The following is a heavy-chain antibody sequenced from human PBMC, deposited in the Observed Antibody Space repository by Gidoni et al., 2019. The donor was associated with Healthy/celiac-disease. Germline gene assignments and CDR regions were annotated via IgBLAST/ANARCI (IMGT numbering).Heavy chain of an antibody. CDR1: GFPFSSYW. J-gene: IGHJ4*02. D-gene: IGHD2-2*01. Sequence: EVQLVESGGGLVQPGGSLRLSCAASGFPFSSYWMSLVRQAPGKGLEGVANIKQDGSEKYYVDSVKGRFTISRDNAKNSLYLQMNSLRAEDTAVYYCARDPHYCSSTSCYDDYFVGHYWGQGTLVTVSS. CDR2: IKQDGSEK. CDR3: ARDPHYCSSTSCYDDYFVGHY. V-gene: IGHV3-7*03.